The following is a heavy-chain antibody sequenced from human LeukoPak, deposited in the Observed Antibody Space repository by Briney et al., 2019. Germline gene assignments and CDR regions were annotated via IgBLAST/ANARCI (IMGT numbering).Heavy chain of an antibody. CDR3: ARDDYYDSSGYPLPDY. J-gene: IGHJ4*02. V-gene: IGHV3-21*01. Sequence: GGSLRLSCAASGLTFSSYSMNWVRQAPGKGLEWVSSISSSSSYIYYADSVKGRFTISRDNAKNSLYLQMNSLRAEDTAVYYCARDDYYDSSGYPLPDYWGQGTLVTVSS. CDR2: ISSSSSYI. D-gene: IGHD3-22*01. CDR1: GLTFSSYS.